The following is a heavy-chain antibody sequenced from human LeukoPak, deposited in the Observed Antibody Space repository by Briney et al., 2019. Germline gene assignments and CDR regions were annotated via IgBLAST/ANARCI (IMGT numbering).Heavy chain of an antibody. CDR3: AKGGRVASYGIRWYWYFDL. D-gene: IGHD5-18*01. V-gene: IGHV1-46*03. J-gene: IGHJ2*01. CDR1: GYTFTSYY. Sequence: ASVKVSCKASGYTFTSYYMRWVRQAPGQGLEWMGIINPSGGSTSYAQKFQGRVTMTRDTSTSTVYMELSSLRSEDTAVYYCAKGGRVASYGIRWYWYFDLWGRGTLVTVSS. CDR2: INPSGGST.